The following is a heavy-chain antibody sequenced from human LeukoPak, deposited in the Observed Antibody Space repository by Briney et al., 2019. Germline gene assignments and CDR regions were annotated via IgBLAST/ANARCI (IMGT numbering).Heavy chain of an antibody. D-gene: IGHD6-13*01. CDR2: INWNGGST. V-gene: IGHV3-20*04. CDR3: ARDGYSSSWHQTGYYFDY. Sequence: PSETLSLTCAVYGGSFSGYYWSWVRQAPGKGLEWVSGINWNGGSTGYADSVKGRFTISRDNAKNSLYLQMNSLRAEDTALYYCARDGYSSSWHQTGYYFDYWGQGTLVTVSS. J-gene: IGHJ4*02. CDR1: GGSFSGYY.